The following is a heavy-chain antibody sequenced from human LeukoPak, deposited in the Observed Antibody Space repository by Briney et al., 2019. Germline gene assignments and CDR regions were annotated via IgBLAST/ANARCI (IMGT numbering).Heavy chain of an antibody. CDR1: GYTFTGYY. CDR3: ARSYPYSSGWYGDY. J-gene: IGHJ4*02. D-gene: IGHD6-19*01. Sequence: GASVTVSCKASGYTFTGYYMHWVRQAPGQGLEWMGWINPNSGGTNYAQKFQGRVTMTRDTSISTAYMELSRLRSDDTAVYYCARSYPYSSGWYGDYWGQGTLVTVSS. V-gene: IGHV1-2*02. CDR2: INPNSGGT.